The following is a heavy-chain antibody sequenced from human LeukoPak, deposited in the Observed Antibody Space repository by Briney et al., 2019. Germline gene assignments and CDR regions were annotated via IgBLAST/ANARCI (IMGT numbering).Heavy chain of an antibody. D-gene: IGHD3-22*01. CDR3: ARAHHYYYDSSGLYGY. J-gene: IGHJ4*02. Sequence: PGGSLRLSCAASGFTFSSYAMSWVRQAPGKGLEWVSAISSSGDSTYYADSVKGRFTISRDNSKNTLYLQMNSLRAEDTAVYYCARAHHYYYDSSGLYGYWGQGTLVTVSS. V-gene: IGHV3-23*01. CDR2: ISSSGDST. CDR1: GFTFSSYA.